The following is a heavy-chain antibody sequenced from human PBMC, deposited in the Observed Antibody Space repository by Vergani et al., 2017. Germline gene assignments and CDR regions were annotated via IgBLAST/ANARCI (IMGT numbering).Heavy chain of an antibody. CDR1: GYTFTSYG. D-gene: IGHD6-6*01. CDR3: ARFTPWYSSSYELDY. V-gene: IGHV1-8*02. CDR2: MNPNSGNT. J-gene: IGHJ4*02. Sequence: QVQLVQSGAEVKKPGASVKVSCKASGYTFTSYGINWVRPATGQGLEWMGWMNPNSGNTGYAQKFQGGVTMTRNTCISTAYMERSSLRSEDTAVYYCARFTPWYSSSYELDYWGQGTLVTVSS.